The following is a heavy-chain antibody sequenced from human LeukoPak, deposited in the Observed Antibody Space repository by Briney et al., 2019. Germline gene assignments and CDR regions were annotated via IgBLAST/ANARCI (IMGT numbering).Heavy chain of an antibody. CDR2: ISAYNGNT. CDR1: GYIFINYG. Sequence: GASVKVSCKASGYIFINYGINWVRQVPGQGLEWMGWISAYNGNTNYAQKFQGRVTMTTDTSTSTAYMELRSLRSEDTAVYYCARGVPYYYGSGSYSSWFDPWGQGTLVTVSS. J-gene: IGHJ5*02. D-gene: IGHD3-10*01. V-gene: IGHV1-18*01. CDR3: ARGVPYYYGSGSYSSWFDP.